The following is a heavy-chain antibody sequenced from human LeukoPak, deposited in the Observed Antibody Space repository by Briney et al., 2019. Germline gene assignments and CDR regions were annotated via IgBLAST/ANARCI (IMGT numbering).Heavy chain of an antibody. J-gene: IGHJ4*02. Sequence: GGSLRLSCAASGFTFSSYGMHWVRQAPGKGLEWVAVISYDGSNKYYADSVKGRFTISRDNSKNTLYLQMNSLRAEDTAVYYCAKVNFKYDSSGSALDYWGQGTLVTVSS. CDR3: AKVNFKYDSSGSALDY. CDR2: ISYDGSNK. CDR1: GFTFSSYG. D-gene: IGHD3-22*01. V-gene: IGHV3-30*18.